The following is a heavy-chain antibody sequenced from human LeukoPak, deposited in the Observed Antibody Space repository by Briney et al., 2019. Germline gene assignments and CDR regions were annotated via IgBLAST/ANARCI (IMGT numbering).Heavy chain of an antibody. J-gene: IGHJ5*02. CDR2: INHSGST. Sequence: SETLSLTCAVYGGSFSGYYWSWIRQLPGKGLEWIGEINHSGSTNYNPSLKSRVTISVDTSKNQFSLKLSSVTAADTAVYYCARDGTRLRYFDWLPPVSFDPWGQGTLVTVSS. V-gene: IGHV4-34*01. CDR3: ARDGTRLRYFDWLPPVSFDP. CDR1: GGSFSGYY. D-gene: IGHD3-9*01.